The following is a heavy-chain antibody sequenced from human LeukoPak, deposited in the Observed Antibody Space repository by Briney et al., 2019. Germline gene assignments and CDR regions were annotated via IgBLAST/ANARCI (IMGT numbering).Heavy chain of an antibody. J-gene: IGHJ4*02. D-gene: IGHD3-10*01. V-gene: IGHV3-48*01. CDR2: ISSSSSTI. CDR1: GLTISSYS. Sequence: GGSLRLSCAASGLTISSYSMNWVRQAPGKGLQWVSYISSSSSTIYYADSVKGRFTISRDNAKNSLYLQMNSLRAEDTAVYYCAKDSGSGSSDFDYWGQGTLVTVSS. CDR3: AKDSGSGSSDFDY.